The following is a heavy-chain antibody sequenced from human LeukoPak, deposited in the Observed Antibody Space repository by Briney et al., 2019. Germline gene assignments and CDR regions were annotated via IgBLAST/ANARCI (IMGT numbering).Heavy chain of an antibody. CDR2: INPNSGGT. Sequence: GASVKVSCKASGYTFTGYYMHWVRQAPGQGLEWMGWINPNSGGTNYAQKFQGRVTMTRDTSISTAYMELSRLRSDDTAVYYCARGPVIAAAGYYFDYWGQGTLVTVSS. J-gene: IGHJ4*02. D-gene: IGHD6-13*01. CDR1: GYTFTGYY. V-gene: IGHV1-2*02. CDR3: ARGPVIAAAGYYFDY.